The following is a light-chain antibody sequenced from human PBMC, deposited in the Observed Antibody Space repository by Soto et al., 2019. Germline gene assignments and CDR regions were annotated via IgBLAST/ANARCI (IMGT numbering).Light chain of an antibody. Sequence: DSRMTQSPSSLSASVGDRVTITCRASQSISSYLNWYQQKPGKAPKLLIYAASSLQSGVPSRFSGSGSGADFSLTISSLQPEDVATYYCKQSRSFPLTFGGGTKVAIK. CDR3: KQSRSFPLT. J-gene: IGKJ4*01. CDR2: AAS. CDR1: QSISSY. V-gene: IGKV1-39*01.